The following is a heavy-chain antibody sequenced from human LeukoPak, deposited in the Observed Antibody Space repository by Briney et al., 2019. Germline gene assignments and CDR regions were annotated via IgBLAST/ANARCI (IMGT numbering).Heavy chain of an antibody. Sequence: PSETLSLTCTVSGGSISSGSYYWSWIRQPAGKGLEWIGRIYTSGSTNYNPSLKSRVTISVDTSKNQFSLKLSSVTAAVTAVYYCAREGLNMVRGVIPKEAWGWFDPWGQGTLVTVSS. V-gene: IGHV4-61*02. CDR3: AREGLNMVRGVIPKEAWGWFDP. CDR1: GGSISSGSYY. D-gene: IGHD3-10*01. CDR2: IYTSGST. J-gene: IGHJ5*02.